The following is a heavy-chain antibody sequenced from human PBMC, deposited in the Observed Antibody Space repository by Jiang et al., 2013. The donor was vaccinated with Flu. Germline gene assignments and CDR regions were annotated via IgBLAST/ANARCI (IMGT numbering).Heavy chain of an antibody. CDR2: IDWDDDK. D-gene: IGHD2-15*01. V-gene: IGHV2-70*01. Sequence: KPTQTLTLTCTFSGFSLSTSGMCVSWIRQPPGKALEWLALIDWDDDKYYSTSLKTRLTISKDTSKNXVVLTMTNMDPVDTATYYCARSFRMGNWFDPWGQGILVTVSS. CDR3: ARSFRMGNWFDP. J-gene: IGHJ5*02. CDR1: GFSLSTSGMC.